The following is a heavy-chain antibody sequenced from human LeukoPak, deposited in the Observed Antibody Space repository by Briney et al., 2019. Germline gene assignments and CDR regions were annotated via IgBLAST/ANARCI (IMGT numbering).Heavy chain of an antibody. J-gene: IGHJ4*02. CDR1: GGSISSYY. Sequence: SETLSLTCTVSGGSISSYYWSWIRQPPGKGLEWIGYIYYSGSTNYNPSLKSRVTISVDTSKNQFSLKLSSVTAADTVVYYCARIGSGSFHTVDYWGQGTLVTVSS. CDR3: ARIGSGSFHTVDY. CDR2: IYYSGST. D-gene: IGHD1-26*01. V-gene: IGHV4-59*01.